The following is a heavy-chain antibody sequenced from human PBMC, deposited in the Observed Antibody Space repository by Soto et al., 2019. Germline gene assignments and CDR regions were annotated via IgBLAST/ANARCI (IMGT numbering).Heavy chain of an antibody. D-gene: IGHD3-3*01. V-gene: IGHV3-30-3*01. CDR1: GFTFSSYA. J-gene: IGHJ6*02. CDR2: ISYDGSNK. Sequence: QVQLVESGGGVVQPGRSLRLSCAASGFTFSSYAMHWVRQAPGKGLEWVAVISYDGSNKYYADSVKARFTISRDNSKTTVYLQMNSLRAEDTAVYYCARDITIFGVVITYYYYYGMDVWGQGTTVTVSS. CDR3: ARDITIFGVVITYYYYYGMDV.